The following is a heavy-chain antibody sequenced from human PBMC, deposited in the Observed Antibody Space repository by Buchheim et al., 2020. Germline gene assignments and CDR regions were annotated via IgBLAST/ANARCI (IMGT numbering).Heavy chain of an antibody. D-gene: IGHD3-22*01. J-gene: IGHJ6*02. CDR2: MYTSGST. CDR1: GGSISSGSYY. V-gene: IGHV4-61*02. CDR3: ARLPYYYDSSGFYEDV. Sequence: QVQLQESGPGLVKPSQTLSLTCTVSGGSISSGSYYWSWIRQPAGKGLEWIGRMYTSGSTNYNPSLKRRVTISVDTSKNQFSLKLSSVTAADTAVYYCARLPYYYDSSGFYEDVWGQGTT.